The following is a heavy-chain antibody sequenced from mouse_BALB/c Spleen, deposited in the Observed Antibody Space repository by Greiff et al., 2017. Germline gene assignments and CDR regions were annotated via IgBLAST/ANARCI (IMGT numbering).Heavy chain of an antibody. V-gene: IGHV5-6*01. CDR3: AGEGHYYGSSMYYFDY. CDR1: GFTFSSYG. Sequence: EVMLVESGGDLVKPGGSLKLSCAASGFTFSSYGMSWVRQTPDKRLEWVATISSGGSYTYYPDSVKGRFTISRDNAKNTLYLQMSSLKSEDTAMYYCAGEGHYYGSSMYYFDYWGQGTTLTVSA. J-gene: IGHJ2*01. CDR2: ISSGGSYT. D-gene: IGHD1-1*01.